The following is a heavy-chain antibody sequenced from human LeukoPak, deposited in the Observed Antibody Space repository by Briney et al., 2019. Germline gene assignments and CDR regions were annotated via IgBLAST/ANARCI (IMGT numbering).Heavy chain of an antibody. V-gene: IGHV3-30*02. D-gene: IGHD6-19*01. Sequence: EGSLRLSCAASGFTFSSYGMHWVRQAPGKGLEWVAFIRYDGSNKYYADSVKGRFTISRDNSKNTLYLQMNSLRAEDTAVYYCAKDVDRSGWHYYYYMDVWGKGTTVTVSS. CDR3: AKDVDRSGWHYYYYMDV. CDR2: IRYDGSNK. J-gene: IGHJ6*03. CDR1: GFTFSSYG.